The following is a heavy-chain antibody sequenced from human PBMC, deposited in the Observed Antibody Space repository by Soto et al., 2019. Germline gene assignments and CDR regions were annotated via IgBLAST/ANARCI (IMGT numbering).Heavy chain of an antibody. Sequence: SETLSLTCAVYGGSFSGYYLSWIRQPPGKGLEWIGEINHSGSTNYNPSLKSRVTISVDTSKNQFSLKLSSVTAADTAVYYCARGPFYGDYPEYFQHWGQGTLVTVSS. J-gene: IGHJ1*01. CDR3: ARGPFYGDYPEYFQH. V-gene: IGHV4-34*01. CDR1: GGSFSGYY. D-gene: IGHD4-17*01. CDR2: INHSGST.